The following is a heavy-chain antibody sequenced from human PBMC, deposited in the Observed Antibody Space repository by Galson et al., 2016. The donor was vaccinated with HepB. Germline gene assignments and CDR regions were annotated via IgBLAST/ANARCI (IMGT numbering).Heavy chain of an antibody. J-gene: IGHJ3*02. CDR1: GFTFSSYG. Sequence: SLRLSCATSGFTFSSYGMHWVRQAPGQGLEWVAVVSFDGSQKYYPDSVKGRFAISRDNSKNTLFLQMNSLKVEDTAIYYCARSRRVQFDAFDIWGQGTMVTVSA. CDR2: VSFDGSQK. V-gene: IGHV3-33*05. D-gene: IGHD1-1*01. CDR3: ARSRRVQFDAFDI.